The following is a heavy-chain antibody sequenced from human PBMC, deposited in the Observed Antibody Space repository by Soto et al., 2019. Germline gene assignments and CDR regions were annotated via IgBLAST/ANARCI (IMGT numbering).Heavy chain of an antibody. D-gene: IGHD2-8*01. V-gene: IGHV1-2*04. Sequence: ASVKVSCKASGYSFTDYHIHWVRQAPGQGLEWLGRINPKSGGTSTAQKFQGWVTMTTDTSISTASMELTRLTSDDTAIYYCARGDSTDCSNGVCSFFYNHNMDVWGQGTTVTVSS. J-gene: IGHJ6*02. CDR1: GYSFTDYH. CDR2: INPKSGGT. CDR3: ARGDSTDCSNGVCSFFYNHNMDV.